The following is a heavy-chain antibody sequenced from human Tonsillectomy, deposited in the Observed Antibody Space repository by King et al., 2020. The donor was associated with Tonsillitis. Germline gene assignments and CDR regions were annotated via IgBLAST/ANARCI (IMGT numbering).Heavy chain of an antibody. V-gene: IGHV3-21*01. CDR2: ISSSSSYI. D-gene: IGHD2-8*01. CDR3: ARENVVLMVYAIPFFDY. J-gene: IGHJ4*02. Sequence: GQLVQSGGGLVKPGGSLRLSCAASGFTFSSYSMNWVRQAPGKGLEWVSSISSSSSYIYYADSVKGRFTNSRDNAKNSLYLQMNSLRAEDTAVYYCARENVVLMVYAIPFFDYWGQGTLVTVSS. CDR1: GFTFSSYS.